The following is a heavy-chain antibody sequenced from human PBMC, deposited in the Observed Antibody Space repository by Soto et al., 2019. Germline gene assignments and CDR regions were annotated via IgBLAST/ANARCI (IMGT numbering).Heavy chain of an antibody. CDR3: ARGAVPAGTSDFDY. CDR1: GDSVSSNSAA. V-gene: IGHV6-1*01. CDR2: TYYRSKWYN. Sequence: KQSPTLSLTCAISGDSVSSNSAAWNWIRQSPSRGLEWLGRTYYRSKWYNDYAVSVKSRITINPDTSKNQFSLQLNSVTPEDTAVYYCARGAVPAGTSDFDYWGQGTLVTVSS. D-gene: IGHD2-2*01. J-gene: IGHJ4*02.